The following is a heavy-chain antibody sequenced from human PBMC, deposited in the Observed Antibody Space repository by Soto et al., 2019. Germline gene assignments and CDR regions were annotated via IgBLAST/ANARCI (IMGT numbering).Heavy chain of an antibody. D-gene: IGHD6-13*01. J-gene: IGHJ6*02. CDR3: ARCVRIAAAGTGYYYGMDV. CDR1: GGTFSSYA. CDR2: IIPIFGTA. V-gene: IGHV1-69*06. Sequence: ASVKVSCKASGGTFSSYAISWVRQAPGQGLEWMGGIIPIFGTANYAQKFQGRVTITADKSTSTAYMELSSLRSEDTAVYYCARCVRIAAAGTGYYYGMDVWGQGTTVTVSS.